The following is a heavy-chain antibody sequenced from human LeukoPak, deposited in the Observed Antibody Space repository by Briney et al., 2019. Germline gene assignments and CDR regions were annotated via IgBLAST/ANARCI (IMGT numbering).Heavy chain of an antibody. V-gene: IGHV3-7*01. CDR2: IKEDGSEI. Sequence: LPGGSLRLSCEASAFTFSSYWMSWVRQAPGKGLEWVANIKEDGSEINYVDSVKGRFTISRDNAKNSLLLQMNSLRVEDTAVYYCARDRGYSSFDYWGQGTLVTVSS. CDR3: ARDRGYSSFDY. D-gene: IGHD4-23*01. J-gene: IGHJ4*02. CDR1: AFTFSSYW.